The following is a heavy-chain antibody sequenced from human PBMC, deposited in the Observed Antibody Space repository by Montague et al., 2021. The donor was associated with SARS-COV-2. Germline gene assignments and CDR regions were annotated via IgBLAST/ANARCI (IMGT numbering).Heavy chain of an antibody. D-gene: IGHD2-21*02. Sequence: SETLSLTCVVSDVSLSSSTWWSWVRQPPGKGLEWVGETYLSGFTQYNPSVKSRVTISLDDSRSQFSLRLTSVTAADTAVYYCARRSRVVTAIWALRTSLTSWFDPWGQGTLVTVSS. V-gene: IGHV4-4*02. J-gene: IGHJ5*02. CDR2: TYLSGFT. CDR3: ARRSRVVTAIWALRTSLTSWFDP. CDR1: DVSLSSSTW.